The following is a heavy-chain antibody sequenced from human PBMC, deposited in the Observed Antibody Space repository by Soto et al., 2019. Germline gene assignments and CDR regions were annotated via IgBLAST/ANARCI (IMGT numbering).Heavy chain of an antibody. D-gene: IGHD3-3*01. Sequence: QVQLVQSGAEVKKPGASVKVSCKASGYTFTSYGISWVRQAPGQGLEWMGWISAFNGNTNYAQKLQGRVTMTTDTTTSTAYRELRSLRSDDTAVYYCARALGKYYDFWSGYAAQFVYWGQGTLVTVSS. J-gene: IGHJ4*02. V-gene: IGHV1-18*01. CDR3: ARALGKYYDFWSGYAAQFVY. CDR2: ISAFNGNT. CDR1: GYTFTSYG.